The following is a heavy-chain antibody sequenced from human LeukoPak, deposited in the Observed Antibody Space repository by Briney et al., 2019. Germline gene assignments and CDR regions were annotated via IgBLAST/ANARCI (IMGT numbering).Heavy chain of an antibody. D-gene: IGHD2-15*01. CDR2: IFDSGRT. CDR1: GASISSGDYF. V-gene: IGHV4-30-2*01. Sequence: SETLSLTCTVSGASISSGDYFWTWIRQPPGKGLEWIGYIFDSGRTDFNPSLKSRVTISVDRSKNQFSLRLSSVTAADTAVYYCANADRFCSGSCHVPDAFDFWGQGTMVTVSS. J-gene: IGHJ3*01. CDR3: ANADRFCSGSCHVPDAFDF.